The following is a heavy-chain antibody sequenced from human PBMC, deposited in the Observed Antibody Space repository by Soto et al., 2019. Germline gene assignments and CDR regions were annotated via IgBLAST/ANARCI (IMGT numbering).Heavy chain of an antibody. V-gene: IGHV3-30*18. CDR2: ISHDGGVK. D-gene: IGHD6-19*01. CDR3: AKDLYGAGWYNYFDP. Sequence: QVHLVESGGGVVQPGRSLRVSCAASGFTFSTTGMHWVRQAPGKGLEWVAMISHDGGVKHYTDSVKGRFTISRDTSNNTAYLQMNSLRPEDTAMYHCAKDLYGAGWYNYFDPWGQGTLVTVSS. J-gene: IGHJ5*02. CDR1: GFTFSTTG.